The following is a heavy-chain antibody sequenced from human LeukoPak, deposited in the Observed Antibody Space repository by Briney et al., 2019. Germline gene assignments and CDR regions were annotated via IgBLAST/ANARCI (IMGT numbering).Heavy chain of an antibody. Sequence: GGSLRLSCAASGFTFSNYGMSWVRQAPGKGLEWVSAISGSGGSTYYADSVKGRFTISRDNSKNTLYLQMNSLRAEDTAVYYCAKGEQIVVVPAAYDLWGQGTLVTVSS. CDR2: ISGSGGST. D-gene: IGHD2-2*01. V-gene: IGHV3-23*01. CDR1: GFTFSNYG. CDR3: AKGEQIVVVPAAYDL. J-gene: IGHJ5*02.